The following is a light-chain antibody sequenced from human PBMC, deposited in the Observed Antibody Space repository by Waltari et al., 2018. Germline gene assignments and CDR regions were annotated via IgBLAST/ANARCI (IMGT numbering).Light chain of an antibody. CDR1: QDINIH. Sequence: DIQVTQSLSSLSADVGDRVTITCRASQDINIHLAWYQQKPGRVPKLLIYAASTLQSGVPSRFSGSGSGTDFTLTISSLQPEDFATYYCQKYNNVPQPFGGGTKVEI. J-gene: IGKJ4*01. V-gene: IGKV1-27*01. CDR3: QKYNNVPQP. CDR2: AAS.